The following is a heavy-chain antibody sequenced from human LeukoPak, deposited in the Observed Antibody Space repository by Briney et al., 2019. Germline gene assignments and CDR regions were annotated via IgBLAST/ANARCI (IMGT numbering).Heavy chain of an antibody. Sequence: SGGSLRLSCTASGFTFGDYAMSWFRQAPGKGLEWVGFIRSKAYGGTTEYAASVKGRFTISRDDSKSIAYLQMNSLKTEDTAVYYCTRDPRVYYYDSSGYFSVYWGQGTLVTVSS. V-gene: IGHV3-49*03. CDR1: GFTFGDYA. CDR2: IRSKAYGGTT. D-gene: IGHD3-22*01. CDR3: TRDPRVYYYDSSGYFSVY. J-gene: IGHJ4*02.